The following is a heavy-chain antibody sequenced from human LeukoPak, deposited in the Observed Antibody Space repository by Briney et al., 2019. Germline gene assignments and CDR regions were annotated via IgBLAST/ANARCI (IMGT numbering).Heavy chain of an antibody. Sequence: GGSLRLSCAASGFTFYDYGMSWVRQAPGKGLEWVSGINWNGGRTGYADSVKGRFTISRDNAKKSLYVQMNSLRAEDTALYYCAREYYGSGSYYNVGYWGQGTLVTVSS. D-gene: IGHD3-10*01. CDR2: INWNGGRT. CDR3: AREYYGSGSYYNVGY. V-gene: IGHV3-20*04. J-gene: IGHJ4*02. CDR1: GFTFYDYG.